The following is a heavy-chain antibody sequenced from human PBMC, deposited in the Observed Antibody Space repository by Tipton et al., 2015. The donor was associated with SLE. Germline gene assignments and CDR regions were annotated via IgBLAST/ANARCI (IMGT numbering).Heavy chain of an antibody. Sequence: QLVQSGGGLVQPGGSLKLSCAASGFTFSNSWMQWVRQAPGRGLVWVSRIDPDGRITDYADSVKGRFTISRDNDRNTLYLQMNGLRAEDTAVYYCVTWEHLDSFFIDVLGKGTPVSVSS. J-gene: IGHJ6*03. D-gene: IGHD1/OR15-1a*01. V-gene: IGHV3-74*02. CDR3: VTWEHLDSFFIDV. CDR2: IDPDGRIT. CDR1: GFTFSNSW.